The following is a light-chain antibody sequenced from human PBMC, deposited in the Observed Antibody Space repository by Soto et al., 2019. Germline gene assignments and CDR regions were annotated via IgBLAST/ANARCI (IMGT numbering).Light chain of an antibody. Sequence: QSVLTQPPSASSTPGQTVTISCSGSTSNIGTFYVYWYQHLPGTAPKLLIYLGDQRASGVSDRFSGSKSGNTASLTVSGLQAEDEADYYCSSHAHSYNWVFGGGTKLTVL. CDR2: LGD. J-gene: IGLJ3*02. V-gene: IGLV1-47*02. CDR3: SSHAHSYNWV. CDR1: TSNIGTFY.